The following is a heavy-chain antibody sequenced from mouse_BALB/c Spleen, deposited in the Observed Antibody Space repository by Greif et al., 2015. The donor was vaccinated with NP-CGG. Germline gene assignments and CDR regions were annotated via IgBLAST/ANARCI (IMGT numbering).Heavy chain of an antibody. V-gene: IGHV14-3*02. CDR3: ARARPYYAMDY. Sequence: EVQLQQSGAELVKPGASVKLSCTASGFNIKDTYMHWVKQRPEQGLEWIGRIDPANGNTKYDPKFQGKATITADTSSNTAYLQLSSLTSEDTAFYYCARARPYYAMDYWGQGTSVTASS. CDR2: IDPANGNT. CDR1: GFNIKDTY. J-gene: IGHJ4*01. D-gene: IGHD3-1*01.